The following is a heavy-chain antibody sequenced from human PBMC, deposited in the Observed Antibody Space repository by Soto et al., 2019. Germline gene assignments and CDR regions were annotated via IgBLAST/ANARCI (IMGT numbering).Heavy chain of an antibody. CDR2: IVVGSGNT. D-gene: IGHD5-18*01. V-gene: IGHV1-58*01. Sequence: SAKVSCKASRFNFTSSAVQWLRKARGQRLEWLGWIVVGSGNTNYAQKFQERVTIPRDMSTSTAYMELSSLRSEDTAVYYCAAEGPGYSYGKDYYYGMDVWGQGTTVTVSS. CDR3: AAEGPGYSYGKDYYYGMDV. J-gene: IGHJ6*02. CDR1: RFNFTSSA.